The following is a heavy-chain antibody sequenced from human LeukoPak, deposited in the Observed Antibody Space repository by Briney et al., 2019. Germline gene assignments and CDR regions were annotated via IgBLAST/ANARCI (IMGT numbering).Heavy chain of an antibody. Sequence: GASVKVSCKASGYTFTSYGISWVRQAPGQGLEWMGWISAYNGNTNYAQKLQGRVTMTTDTSTSTAYMELRSLRSDDTAVYYCARDLFTYYDFWSGFQTSNWFDPWGQGTLVTVSS. CDR3: ARDLFTYYDFWSGFQTSNWFDP. CDR2: ISAYNGNT. D-gene: IGHD3-3*01. J-gene: IGHJ5*02. V-gene: IGHV1-18*01. CDR1: GYTFTSYG.